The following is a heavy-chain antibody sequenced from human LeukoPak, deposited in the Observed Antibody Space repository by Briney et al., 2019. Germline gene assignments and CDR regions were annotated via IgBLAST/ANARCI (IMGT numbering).Heavy chain of an antibody. CDR3: AREGMATIFDY. D-gene: IGHD5-24*01. Sequence: SETLSLTCTVSGYSISSGYYWGWIRQPPGKGLEWIGSIYHSGSTYYNPSLKSRVTISVDTSKNQFSLKLSSVTAADTAVYYCAREGMATIFDYWGQGTLVTVSS. V-gene: IGHV4-38-2*02. J-gene: IGHJ4*02. CDR2: IYHSGST. CDR1: GYSISSGYY.